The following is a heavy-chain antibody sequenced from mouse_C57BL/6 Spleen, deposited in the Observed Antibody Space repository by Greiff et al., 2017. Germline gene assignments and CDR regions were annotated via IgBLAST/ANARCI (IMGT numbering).Heavy chain of an antibody. J-gene: IGHJ2*01. CDR2: INYDGSST. CDR3: AREGNWGAFDY. CDR1: GFTFSDYY. D-gene: IGHD4-1*01. V-gene: IGHV5-16*01. Sequence: EVQRVESEGGLVQPGSSMKLSCTASGFTFSDYYMAWVRQVPEKGLEWVANINYDGSSTYYLDSLKSRFIISRDNAKHILYLQMSSLKSEDTATYYCAREGNWGAFDYGGQGTTLTVSS.